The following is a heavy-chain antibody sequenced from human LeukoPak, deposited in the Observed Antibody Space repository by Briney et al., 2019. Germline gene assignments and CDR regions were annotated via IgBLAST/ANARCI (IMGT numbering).Heavy chain of an antibody. CDR1: GFTFRSHA. CDR2: IYENGGTT. D-gene: IGHD3-22*01. Sequence: GGSLRLSCVGSGFTFRSHAMSWVRQAPEKGLEFVSGIYENGGTTYYADSVKGRFSISRDNSKNTLYLQMDSLRGEDTAVYYCAKDFRIGYYAHFDYWGQGALVTVSS. J-gene: IGHJ4*02. V-gene: IGHV3-23*01. CDR3: AKDFRIGYYAHFDY.